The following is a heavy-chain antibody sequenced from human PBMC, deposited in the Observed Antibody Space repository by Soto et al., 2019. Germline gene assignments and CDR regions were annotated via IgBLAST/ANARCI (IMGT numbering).Heavy chain of an antibody. D-gene: IGHD3-22*01. V-gene: IGHV3-23*01. Sequence: GSLRLSCAASGFTFSSYALSWVRQAPGKGLEWVSAISGSGGSTYYADSVKGRLTTSRDNSKSTLYLQMNSLRADDTAVYYCARMRGGYNSDYWGQGTLVTVSS. CDR2: ISGSGGST. J-gene: IGHJ4*02. CDR1: GFTFSSYA. CDR3: ARMRGGYNSDY.